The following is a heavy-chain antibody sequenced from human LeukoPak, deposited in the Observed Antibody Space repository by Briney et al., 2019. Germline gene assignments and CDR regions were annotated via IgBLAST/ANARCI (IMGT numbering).Heavy chain of an antibody. CDR1: GFTFSSYS. Sequence: GGSLRLSCAASGFTFSSYSMNWVRQAPGKGLEWVSYISSSRSPIYYADSVKGRFTISRDNAKNSLFLQMNSLRAEDTAVYYCARGSGGQQLIRGYYYMDVWGKGTTVTVSS. CDR2: ISSSRSPI. D-gene: IGHD6-6*01. V-gene: IGHV3-48*01. J-gene: IGHJ6*03. CDR3: ARGSGGQQLIRGYYYMDV.